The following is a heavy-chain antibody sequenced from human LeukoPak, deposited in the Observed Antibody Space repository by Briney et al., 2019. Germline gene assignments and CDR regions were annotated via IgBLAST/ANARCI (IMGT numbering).Heavy chain of an antibody. D-gene: IGHD2-15*01. V-gene: IGHV1-2*02. Sequence: GASVKVSCKASGYTFTDYYIHWVRQAPGQGLEWVGWINPNSDGRNYAQKFQGRVTMTWDTSISTAYMALSSLTSDDTAVFFCARTPMGGHFYMDVWGKGTAVIVSS. CDR1: GYTFTDYY. J-gene: IGHJ6*03. CDR2: INPNSDGR. CDR3: ARTPMGGHFYMDV.